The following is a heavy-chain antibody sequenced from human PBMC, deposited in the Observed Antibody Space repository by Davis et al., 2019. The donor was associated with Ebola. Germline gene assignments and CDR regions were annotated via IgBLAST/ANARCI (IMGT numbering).Heavy chain of an antibody. CDR2: ISSGGTTL. D-gene: IGHD2-2*01. J-gene: IGHJ4*02. Sequence: GGSLRLSCVASGFSFSRYDMNWVRQAPGEGLEWVSYISSGGTTLKYADSVKGRFTISRDNAKNSLYLQMNSLRDDDTAVYYCARSLGDIVLVPAALVPDYWGQGTLVTVSS. CDR1: GFSFSRYD. V-gene: IGHV3-48*02. CDR3: ARSLGDIVLVPAALVPDY.